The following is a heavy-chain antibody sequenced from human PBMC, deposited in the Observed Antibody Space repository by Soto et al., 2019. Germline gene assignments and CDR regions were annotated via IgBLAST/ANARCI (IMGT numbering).Heavy chain of an antibody. D-gene: IGHD2-2*01. V-gene: IGHV3-30*03. CDR2: ISYDGSNK. J-gene: IGHJ6*02. CDR1: GFNISNYG. Sequence: QVQLVESGGGVVQPGRSLSLSCAASGFNISNYGFHWVRQAPGKGLEWVAVISYDGSNKYYADFVKGRFTISRDNSKNTLYLQMNRLGAEDTAVFYCATPAGLAPAHYYGMDVWGQGTTVTVSS. CDR3: ATPAGLAPAHYYGMDV.